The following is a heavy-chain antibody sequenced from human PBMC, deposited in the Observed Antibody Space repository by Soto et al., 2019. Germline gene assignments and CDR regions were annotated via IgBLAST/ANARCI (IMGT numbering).Heavy chain of an antibody. Sequence: GESLKISCKGSGYTFTNYWIGWVRQMPGKGLEWMGIIYPGDSDTKYNPSFQGQVTISADKSITTTYLQWSSLKASDTAIYYCARQAGTGYYYYGMDVWGQGTTVTVSS. D-gene: IGHD1-1*01. CDR3: ARQAGTGYYYYGMDV. CDR2: IYPGDSDT. J-gene: IGHJ6*02. CDR1: GYTFTNYW. V-gene: IGHV5-51*01.